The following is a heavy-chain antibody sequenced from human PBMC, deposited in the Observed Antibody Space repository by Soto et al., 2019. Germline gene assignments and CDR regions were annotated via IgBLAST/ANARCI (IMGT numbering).Heavy chain of an antibody. J-gene: IGHJ3*02. CDR3: AKGNSWSPALVLDI. V-gene: IGHV3-21*04. CDR1: GFTFSSYS. D-gene: IGHD1-7*01. Sequence: PGGSLRLSCAASGFTFSSYSMNWVRQAPGKGLEWVSSISSSSSNIYYADSVKGRFTISRDNAKNSLYLQMNSLRAEDTAVYYCAKGNSWSPALVLDIWGQGTMVTVS. CDR2: ISSSSSNI.